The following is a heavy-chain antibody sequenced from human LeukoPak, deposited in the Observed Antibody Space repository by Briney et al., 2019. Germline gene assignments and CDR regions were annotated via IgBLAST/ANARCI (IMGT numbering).Heavy chain of an antibody. CDR2: ISGSGGST. J-gene: IGHJ4*02. D-gene: IGHD2-2*01. CDR3: AKDRIGTSTIKVLDY. V-gene: IGHV3-23*01. CDR1: GFTFSTYG. Sequence: GGSLRLSCAASGFTFSTYGMSWVRLAPGKGLEWVSAISGSGGSTYYADSVKGRFTISRDNSKNTLYLQMDSLRAEDTAVYYCAKDRIGTSTIKVLDYWGQGTLVPVSS.